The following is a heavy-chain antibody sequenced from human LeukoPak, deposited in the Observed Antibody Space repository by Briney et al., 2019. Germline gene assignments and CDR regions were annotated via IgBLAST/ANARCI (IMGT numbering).Heavy chain of an antibody. V-gene: IGHV4-39*07. CDR3: ATLLYDILTGYKKYGMDV. J-gene: IGHJ6*02. D-gene: IGHD3-9*01. CDR2: IYYSGST. CDR1: GGSISSSSYY. Sequence: SETLSLTCTVSGGSISSSSYYWGWIRQPPGKGLEWIGSIYYSGSTYYNPSLKSRVTISVDTSKNQFSLKLSSVTAADTAVYYCATLLYDILTGYKKYGMDVWGQGTTVTVSS.